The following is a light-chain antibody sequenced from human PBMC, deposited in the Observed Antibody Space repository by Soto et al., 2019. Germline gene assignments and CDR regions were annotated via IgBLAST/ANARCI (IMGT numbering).Light chain of an antibody. CDR1: QSVSSSY. Sequence: EIVLTQSPGTLSLSPGERATLSCRASQSVSSSYLARYQQKPGQAPRLLIYGTSSRATGIPDRFSGSGSGTDFTLTSIRLEPEDFAVYYCQQYGSSPITFGQGTRLEIK. V-gene: IGKV3-20*01. CDR3: QQYGSSPIT. J-gene: IGKJ5*01. CDR2: GTS.